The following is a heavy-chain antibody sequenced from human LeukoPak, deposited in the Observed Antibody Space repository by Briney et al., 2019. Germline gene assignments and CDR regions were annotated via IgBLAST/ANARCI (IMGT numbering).Heavy chain of an antibody. V-gene: IGHV4-4*02. CDR3: AREGGPYRPLDY. CDR1: GGSITKTNY. J-gene: IGHJ4*02. Sequence: PSGTLSLTCGVSGGSITKTNYWPWVRQPPGKGLEWIGEVNLQGSTNYNPSLMGRVAISVDTSENHISLQLTSVTAADTAVYYCAREGGPYRPLDYSGQGTLVTVSS. CDR2: VNLQGST.